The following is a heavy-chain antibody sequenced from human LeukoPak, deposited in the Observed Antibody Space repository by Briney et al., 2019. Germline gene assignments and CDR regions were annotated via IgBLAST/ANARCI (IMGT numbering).Heavy chain of an antibody. CDR1: GFTFSSYG. D-gene: IGHD3-16*01. CDR3: AKGFREGGALDY. CDR2: ISYDGTNK. J-gene: IGHJ4*02. V-gene: IGHV3-30*18. Sequence: GGSLRLSCAASGFTFSSYGMHWVRQAPGKGLEWVAIISYDGTNKYYVDSVKGRFTTSRDNSKNTLYLQMNSLRAEDTAVYYCAKGFREGGALDYWGQGTLVTVSS.